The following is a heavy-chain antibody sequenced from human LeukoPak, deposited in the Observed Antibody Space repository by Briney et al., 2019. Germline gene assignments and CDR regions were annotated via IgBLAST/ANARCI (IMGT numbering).Heavy chain of an antibody. CDR2: ISPYNGNT. D-gene: IGHD3-10*01. V-gene: IGHV1-18*01. J-gene: IGHJ4*02. Sequence: VASVKVSCKASGYTFLHYDFNWVRQAPGQGLEWVGWISPYNGNTKYTQSLQGRFTMTTDTSTNTAYLEMTGLTSDDTAVYYCAREINGAFDYWGQGTVVTVSS. CDR1: GYTFLHYD. CDR3: AREINGAFDY.